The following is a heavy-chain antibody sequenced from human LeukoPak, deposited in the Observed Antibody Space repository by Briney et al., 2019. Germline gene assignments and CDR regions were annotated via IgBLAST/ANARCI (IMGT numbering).Heavy chain of an antibody. CDR2: ISSGSGTI. CDR3: ARDRGYNYGHFDY. CDR1: GFTFSSYS. J-gene: IGHJ4*02. V-gene: IGHV3-48*02. Sequence: GGSLRLSCAASGFTFSSYSMNWGRQAPGKGLEWLSYISSGSGTIYYADSVKGRFTISRDIAKNSVYLQMNSLRDEDTAVYYCARDRGYNYGHFDYWGQGTLVTVSS. D-gene: IGHD5-18*01.